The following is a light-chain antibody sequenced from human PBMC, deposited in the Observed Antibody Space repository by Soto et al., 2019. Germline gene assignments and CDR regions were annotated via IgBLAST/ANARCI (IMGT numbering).Light chain of an antibody. Sequence: EIVLTQSPATLSLSPGERATLSCRASQSVSSYLAWYQQKPGQAPRLLIYDASNRATGIPARFSGSGSGTDFTLTISSLEPEDFAVYYCQQRSNWPRIFGGGTTVAIK. CDR1: QSVSSY. CDR2: DAS. V-gene: IGKV3-11*01. CDR3: QQRSNWPRI. J-gene: IGKJ4*01.